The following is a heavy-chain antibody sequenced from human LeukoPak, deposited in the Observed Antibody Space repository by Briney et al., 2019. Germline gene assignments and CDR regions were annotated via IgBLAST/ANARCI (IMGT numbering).Heavy chain of an antibody. CDR3: ARDGGTGFDY. V-gene: IGHV4-59*01. Sequence: SETLSLTCTVSGGSISSYYWSWIRQPPGKGLEWIGYIYYSGSTNYNPSLKSRVTISVDTSKNQFSLKLGSVTAADTAVYYCARDGGTGFDYWGQGTLVTVSS. CDR2: IYYSGST. D-gene: IGHD3-3*01. J-gene: IGHJ4*02. CDR1: GGSISSYY.